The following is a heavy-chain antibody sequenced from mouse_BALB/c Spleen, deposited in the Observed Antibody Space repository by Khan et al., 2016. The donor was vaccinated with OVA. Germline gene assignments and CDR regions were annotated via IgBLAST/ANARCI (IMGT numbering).Heavy chain of an antibody. Sequence: QVQLQQSGAELAKPGASVKLSCKASGYIFTSYYMYWVKQRPGQGLEWIGEINPNNGDANFNEKFKNKAALTVDTSSITAYMQLSSLTSEDSAVYYCTRSGYGSFAYWGQGTLVTVSA. V-gene: IGHV1S81*02. CDR2: INPNNGDA. CDR3: TRSGYGSFAY. CDR1: GYIFTSYY. D-gene: IGHD2-2*01. J-gene: IGHJ3*01.